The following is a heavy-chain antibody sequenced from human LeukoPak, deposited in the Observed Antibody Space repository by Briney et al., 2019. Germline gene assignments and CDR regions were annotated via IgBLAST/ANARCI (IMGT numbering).Heavy chain of an antibody. CDR3: ASELRHQDY. V-gene: IGHV1-18*01. D-gene: IGHD2-21*02. CDR1: GYTFTSYG. Sequence: GASVKVSCKASGYTFTSYGISWVRQAPGQGLEWMGWISAYNGNTNYAQKFQGRVMMTSDTSISTAYMELSSLSSEDTAIYYCASELRHQDYWGQGTLVTVSS. CDR2: ISAYNGNT. J-gene: IGHJ4*02.